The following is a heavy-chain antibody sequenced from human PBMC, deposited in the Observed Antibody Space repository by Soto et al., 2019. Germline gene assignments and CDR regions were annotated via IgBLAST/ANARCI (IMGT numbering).Heavy chain of an antibody. J-gene: IGHJ2*01. CDR3: VREKWEGEIRVWYFDL. Sequence: QVQLQETGPGLVKPSETLSLTCTVSTDSIRNYYWTWIRQSPGKGLEWIGSIYHTGYSNYSPSLRRRVTITLDTSKRDTATIQFSLTLTSVTPADTAVYYCVREKWEGEIRVWYFDLWGRGTLVSVSS. D-gene: IGHD1-26*01. CDR2: IYHTGYS. V-gene: IGHV4-59*01. CDR1: TDSIRNYY.